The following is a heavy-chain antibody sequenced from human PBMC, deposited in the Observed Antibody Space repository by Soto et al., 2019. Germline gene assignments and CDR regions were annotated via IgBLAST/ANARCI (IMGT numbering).Heavy chain of an antibody. CDR1: GGSFSGYY. CDR3: ARLVACSGGSCRFDP. J-gene: IGHJ5*02. CDR2: INHSGST. Sequence: SETLSLTCAVDGGSFSGYYWSWIRQPPGKGLEWIGEINHSGSTNYNPSLKSRVTISVDTSKNQFSLKLSSVTAADTAVYYCARLVACSGGSCRFDPWGQGTLVTVSS. V-gene: IGHV4-34*01. D-gene: IGHD2-15*01.